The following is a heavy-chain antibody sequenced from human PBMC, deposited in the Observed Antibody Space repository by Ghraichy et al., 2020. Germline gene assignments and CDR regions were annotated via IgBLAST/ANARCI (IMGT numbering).Heavy chain of an antibody. CDR3: ARGRFGSGSYYTQPIDY. V-gene: IGHV1-69*02. Sequence: SVKVSCKASGGTFSSYTISWVRQAPGQGLEWMGRIIPILGIANYAQKFQGRVTITADKSTSTAYMELSSLRSEDTAVYYCARGRFGSGSYYTQPIDYWGQGTLVTVSS. D-gene: IGHD3-10*01. CDR2: IIPILGIA. CDR1: GGTFSSYT. J-gene: IGHJ4*02.